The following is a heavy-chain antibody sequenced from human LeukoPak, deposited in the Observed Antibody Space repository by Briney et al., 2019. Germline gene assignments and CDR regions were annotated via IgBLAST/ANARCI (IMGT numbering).Heavy chain of an antibody. CDR3: AKPHSSSWYSGYYYGMDV. D-gene: IGHD6-13*01. CDR1: GYTFSSYG. Sequence: ASVKVSCKASGYTFSSYGISWVRQAPGQGLEWMGWISGYNGNTNYVQKFQGRVTMTRDTSTSTVYMELSSLRSEDTAVYYCAKPHSSSWYSGYYYGMDVWGQGTTVTVSS. J-gene: IGHJ6*02. V-gene: IGHV1-18*01. CDR2: ISGYNGNT.